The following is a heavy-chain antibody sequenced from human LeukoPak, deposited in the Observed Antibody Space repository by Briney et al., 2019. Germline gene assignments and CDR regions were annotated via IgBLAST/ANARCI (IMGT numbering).Heavy chain of an antibody. V-gene: IGHV3-64*01. J-gene: IGHJ1*01. CDR2: ISSNGGST. Sequence: GGSLRLSCAASGFTFSSYAMHWVRQAPGKGLEYVSAISSNGGSTYYANSVKGRFTISRDNSKNTLYLQVGSLRAEDMAVYYCARQDDYGDYGIEHWGQGTLVTVSS. D-gene: IGHD4-17*01. CDR3: ARQDDYGDYGIEH. CDR1: GFTFSSYA.